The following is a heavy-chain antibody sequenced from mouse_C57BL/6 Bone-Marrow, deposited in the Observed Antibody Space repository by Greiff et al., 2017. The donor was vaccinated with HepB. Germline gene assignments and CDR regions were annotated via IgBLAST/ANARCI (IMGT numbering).Heavy chain of an antibody. J-gene: IGHJ3*01. V-gene: IGHV5-6*02. CDR2: ISSGGSYT. D-gene: IGHD2-3*01. CDR1: GFTFSSYG. Sequence: EVNLVESGGDLVKPGGSLKLSCAASGFTFSSYGMSWVRQTPDKRLEWVATISSGGSYTYYPDSVKGRFTISRDNAKNTLYLQMSSLKSEDTAMYYCARRAYDGYYWFAYWGQGTLVTVSA. CDR3: ARRAYDGYYWFAY.